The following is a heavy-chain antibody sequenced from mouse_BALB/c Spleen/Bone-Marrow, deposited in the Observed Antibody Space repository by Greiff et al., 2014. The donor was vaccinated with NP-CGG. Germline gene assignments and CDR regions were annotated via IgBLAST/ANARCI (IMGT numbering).Heavy chain of an antibody. D-gene: IGHD4-1*01. CDR2: INPYNGAT. CDR1: GYSFTGYY. Sequence: VQLQQPGPDLVKPGASVKISCKASGYSFTGYYMHWVKQSHVKSLEWIGRINPYNGATTYSQNFKDKASLTVDKSSSTAYMELHSLTSEDSAVYYCARSWDYWGQGTTLTVSS. V-gene: IGHV1-31*01. CDR3: ARSWDY. J-gene: IGHJ2*01.